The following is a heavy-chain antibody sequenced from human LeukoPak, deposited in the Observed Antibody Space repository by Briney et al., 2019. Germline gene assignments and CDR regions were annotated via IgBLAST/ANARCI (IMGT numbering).Heavy chain of an antibody. Sequence: SVNVSCKASGGTFSSYAISWVRHAPGQGLEWMGRIIPILGIANYAQKFQGRVTITADKSTSTAYMELSSLRSEDTAVYYCAREAAAGPFDYWGQGTLVTVSS. V-gene: IGHV1-69*04. J-gene: IGHJ4*02. D-gene: IGHD6-13*01. CDR3: AREAAAGPFDY. CDR1: GGTFSSYA. CDR2: IIPILGIA.